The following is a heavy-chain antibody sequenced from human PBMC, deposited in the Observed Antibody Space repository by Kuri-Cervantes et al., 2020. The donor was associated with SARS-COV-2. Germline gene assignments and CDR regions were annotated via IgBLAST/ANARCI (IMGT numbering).Heavy chain of an antibody. CDR2: ISYDGSNK. Sequence: GESLKISCAASGFTFSSYGMHWVRQAPGKGLEWVAVISYDGSNKYYADSVKGRFTISRDNAKNSLYLQMSSLRAEDTAVYYCARGLNIAQPVDFDYWGQGTLVTVSS. CDR3: ARGLNIAQPVDFDY. CDR1: GFTFSSYG. D-gene: IGHD2/OR15-2a*01. V-gene: IGHV3-30*03. J-gene: IGHJ4*02.